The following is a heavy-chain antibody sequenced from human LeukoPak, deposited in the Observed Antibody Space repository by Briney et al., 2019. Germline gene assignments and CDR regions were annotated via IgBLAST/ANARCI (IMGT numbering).Heavy chain of an antibody. D-gene: IGHD5-24*01. V-gene: IGHV4-34*01. Sequence: PSETLSLTCAVYGGSFSGYYWSWIRQPPGKGLEWIGEINHSGSTIYNPSLKSRVTISVDTSKNQFSLKLSSVTAADTAVYYCARARWLQRPLDYWGQGTLVTVSS. CDR3: ARARWLQRPLDY. J-gene: IGHJ4*02. CDR1: GGSFSGYY. CDR2: INHSGST.